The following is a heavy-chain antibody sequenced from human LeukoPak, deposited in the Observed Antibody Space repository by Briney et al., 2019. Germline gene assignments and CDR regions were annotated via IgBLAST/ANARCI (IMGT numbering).Heavy chain of an antibody. V-gene: IGHV3-23*01. CDR2: ISGSGGST. CDR3: AKGIAVAGTTNFDY. D-gene: IGHD6-19*01. Sequence: PEGSLRLSCAASGFTFSSYAMSWVRQAPGKGLEWVSAISGSGGSTYYADSVKGRFTISRDNSKNTLYLQMNSLRAEDTAVYYCAKGIAVAGTTNFDYWGQGTLVTVSS. J-gene: IGHJ4*02. CDR1: GFTFSSYA.